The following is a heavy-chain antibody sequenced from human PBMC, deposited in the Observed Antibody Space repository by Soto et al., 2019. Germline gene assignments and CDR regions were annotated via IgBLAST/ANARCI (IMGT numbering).Heavy chain of an antibody. V-gene: IGHV3-30*18. CDR3: AKDRVAARFHNYFDY. CDR1: GFTFSSYG. CDR2: ISYDGSNK. Sequence: PGGSLRLSCAASGFTFSSYGMHWVRQAPGKGLEWVAVISYDGSNKYYADSVKGRFTISRDNSKNTLYLQMNSLRAEDTAVYCCAKDRVAARFHNYFDYWGQGTLVTVSS. D-gene: IGHD6-6*01. J-gene: IGHJ4*02.